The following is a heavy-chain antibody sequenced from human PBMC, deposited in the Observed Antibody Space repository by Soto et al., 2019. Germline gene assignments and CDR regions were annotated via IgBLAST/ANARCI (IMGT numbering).Heavy chain of an antibody. CDR1: AASFSKYY. D-gene: IGHD3-16*01. Sequence: SETLSLTCTVSAASFSKYYWTWIRQSPGKGLEWIGYIYFNGNTNYNPSLKRRVTMSIDTSKKQFSLNLSSVTAADTAVYYCASVTFGGIVLAHRGQGAIVTVSS. CDR3: ASVTFGGIVLAH. J-gene: IGHJ4*02. V-gene: IGHV4-59*01. CDR2: IYFNGNT.